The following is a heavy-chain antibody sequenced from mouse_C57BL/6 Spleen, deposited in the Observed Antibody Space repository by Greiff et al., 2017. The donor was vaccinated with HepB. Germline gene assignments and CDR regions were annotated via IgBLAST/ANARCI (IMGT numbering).Heavy chain of an antibody. J-gene: IGHJ4*01. Sequence: QVQLQQSGAELVRPGASVTLSCQASGYTFTDYEMHWVKQTPVHGLEWIGAIDPETGGTAYNQKFKGKAILTADKSSSTAYMELRSLTSEDSAVYYCTRSAIRAMDYWGQGTSVTVSS. CDR3: TRSAIRAMDY. CDR2: IDPETGGT. CDR1: GYTFTDYE. V-gene: IGHV1-15*01.